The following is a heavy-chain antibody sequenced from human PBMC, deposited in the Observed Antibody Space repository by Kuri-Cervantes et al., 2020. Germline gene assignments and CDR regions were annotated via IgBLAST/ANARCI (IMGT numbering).Heavy chain of an antibody. CDR2: VTHSGTT. D-gene: IGHD3-3*01. V-gene: IGHV4-34*01. CDR1: GGSFSGYY. Sequence: GSLRLSCDVYGGSFSGYYWSWIRQSPGKGLEWVGEVTHSGTTNYNSSLKSRVNISVDTSRPQFSLKLRSVTAADTAVYYCARAVSELRFLEWSLFDYWGQGTLVTVSS. J-gene: IGHJ4*02. CDR3: ARAVSELRFLEWSLFDY.